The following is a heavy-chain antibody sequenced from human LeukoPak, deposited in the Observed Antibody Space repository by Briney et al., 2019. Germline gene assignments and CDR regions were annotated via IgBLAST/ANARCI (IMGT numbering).Heavy chain of an antibody. CDR1: GGSLSTYY. J-gene: IGHJ4*02. Sequence: SETLSLTCTISGGSLSTYYWSWIRQSPGKGLEWIGYIYYSGNTYYNPSLKSRVTISVDLSKNQFSLKLTSVTAADTAVYYCARDTGGYLYDCWGQGTLATVSS. CDR2: IYYSGNT. CDR3: ARDTGGYLYDC. D-gene: IGHD5-12*01. V-gene: IGHV4-59*01.